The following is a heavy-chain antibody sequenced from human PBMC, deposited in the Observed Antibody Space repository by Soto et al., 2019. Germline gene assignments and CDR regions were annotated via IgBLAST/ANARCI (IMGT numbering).Heavy chain of an antibody. J-gene: IGHJ4*02. V-gene: IGHV4-39*01. CDR2: IYYSGST. D-gene: IGHD3-3*01. Sequence: SETLYLTCTVSGGSISSGGYYWSWIRQHPGKGLERIGYIYYSGSTYYNPSLKSRVTISVDTSKNQFSLKLSSVTAADTAVYYCARLGAVKDGPDFWSGYYPLDYWGQGTLVTVSS. CDR3: ARLGAVKDGPDFWSGYYPLDY. CDR1: GGSISSGGYY.